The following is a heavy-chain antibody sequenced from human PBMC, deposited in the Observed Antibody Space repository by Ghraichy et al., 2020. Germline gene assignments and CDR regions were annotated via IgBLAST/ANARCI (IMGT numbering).Heavy chain of an antibody. CDR2: INYNGGST. V-gene: IGHV3-64*02. CDR1: GFTFSSYA. CDR3: ARDRLEYSSSSGLDY. J-gene: IGHJ4*02. Sequence: LSLTCAASGFTFSSYAMHWVRQAPGKGLEYVSAINYNGGSTYYADSVKGRFTISRDNSKNTLYLQMGSLRAEDMAVYYCARDRLEYSSSSGLDYWGQGTLVTVSS. D-gene: IGHD6-6*01.